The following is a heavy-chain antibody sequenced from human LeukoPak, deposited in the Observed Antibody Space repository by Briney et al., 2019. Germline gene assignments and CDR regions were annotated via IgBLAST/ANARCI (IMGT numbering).Heavy chain of an antibody. CDR3: AKPAYCGGDCYSYYFDY. D-gene: IGHD2-21*02. V-gene: IGHV3-23*01. CDR1: GFTFSSYA. Sequence: PGGSLRLSCAASGFTFSSYAMSWVRQAPGKGLEWVSAISGSGGSTYYADSVKGRFTISRDNSKNTLYLQMNSLRAEDTAVYYCAKPAYCGGDCYSYYFDYWGQGTLVTVSS. CDR2: ISGSGGST. J-gene: IGHJ4*02.